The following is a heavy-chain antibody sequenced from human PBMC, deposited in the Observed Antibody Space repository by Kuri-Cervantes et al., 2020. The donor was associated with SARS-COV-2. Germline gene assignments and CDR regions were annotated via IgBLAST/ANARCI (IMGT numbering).Heavy chain of an antibody. CDR1: GGTFSNYT. CDR3: ARLLRFLEWSEFDY. J-gene: IGHJ4*02. CDR2: IIPIFGTA. D-gene: IGHD3-3*01. V-gene: IGHV1-69*13. Sequence: SVKVSCKASGGTFSNYTISWVRQAPGQGLEWMGGIIPIFGTANYAQKFQGRVTITADESTSTAYMELSSLRSEDTAVYYCARLLRFLEWSEFDYWGQGTLVTVSS.